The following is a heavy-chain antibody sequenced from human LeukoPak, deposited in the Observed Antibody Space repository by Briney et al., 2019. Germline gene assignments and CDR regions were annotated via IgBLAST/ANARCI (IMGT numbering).Heavy chain of an antibody. D-gene: IGHD4-17*01. V-gene: IGHV4-34*01. Sequence: SETLSLTCAVYGGSFSGYYWSWIRQPPGKGLEWIGEINHSGSTNYNPSLKSRVTISVDTSKNQFSLKLSSVTAADTAVYYCARGGDYGELSYDYWGQGTLVTVSS. J-gene: IGHJ4*02. CDR2: INHSGST. CDR3: ARGGDYGELSYDY. CDR1: GGSFSGYY.